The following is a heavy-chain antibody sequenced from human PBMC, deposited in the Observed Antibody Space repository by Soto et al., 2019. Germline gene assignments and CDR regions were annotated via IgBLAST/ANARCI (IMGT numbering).Heavy chain of an antibody. D-gene: IGHD3-3*01. Sequence: GASVKVSCKASGYTFTSYGISWVRQAPGQGLEWMGWISAYNGNTNYAQKLQGRVTMTTDTSTSTAYMELRSLRSDDTAVYYCARDPRRLRFLEHNWFDPGGQGTMVNVYS. CDR3: ARDPRRLRFLEHNWFDP. J-gene: IGHJ5*02. V-gene: IGHV1-18*04. CDR2: ISAYNGNT. CDR1: GYTFTSYG.